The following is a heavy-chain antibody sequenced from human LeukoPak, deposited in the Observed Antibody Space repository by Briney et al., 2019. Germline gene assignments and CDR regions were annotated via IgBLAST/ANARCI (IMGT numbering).Heavy chain of an antibody. CDR1: GGSFSGYY. D-gene: IGHD6-13*01. Sequence: SETLSLTCAVSGGSFSGYYWSWIRQPPGKGLEWIGEINHSGSTNYNPSLKSRVTISVDTSKNQFSLKLSSVTAADTAVYYCATAAAGTFDYWGQGTLVTVSS. CDR2: INHSGST. J-gene: IGHJ4*02. CDR3: ATAAAGTFDY. V-gene: IGHV4-34*01.